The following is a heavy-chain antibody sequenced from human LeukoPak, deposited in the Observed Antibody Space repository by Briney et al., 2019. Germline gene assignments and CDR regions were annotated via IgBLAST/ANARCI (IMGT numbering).Heavy chain of an antibody. CDR2: IYYSGST. CDR1: GGSISSYY. CDR3: ARQITRGSGWIMRGRYYFDY. Sequence: SETLSLTCTVSGGSISSYYWSWIRQPPGKGLEWIGYIYYSGSTNYNPSLKSRVTISVDTSKNQFSLKLSPVTAADTAVYYCARQITRGSGWIMRGRYYFDYWGQGTLVTVSS. V-gene: IGHV4-59*01. J-gene: IGHJ4*02. D-gene: IGHD6-19*01.